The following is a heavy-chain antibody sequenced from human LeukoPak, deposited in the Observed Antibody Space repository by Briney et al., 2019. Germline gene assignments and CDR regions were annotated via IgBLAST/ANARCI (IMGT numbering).Heavy chain of an antibody. D-gene: IGHD6-13*01. CDR3: ARGSHRFDP. J-gene: IGHJ5*02. Sequence: PGGSLRLSCAASGFTFGSYAMTWVRQAPGKGLEWVSVITGSESSTYYADSVRGRFTISRDNPKNTLYLQMNSLRADDTAVYYCARGSHRFDPWGQGILVTVSS. CDR1: GFTFGSYA. CDR2: ITGSESST. V-gene: IGHV3-23*01.